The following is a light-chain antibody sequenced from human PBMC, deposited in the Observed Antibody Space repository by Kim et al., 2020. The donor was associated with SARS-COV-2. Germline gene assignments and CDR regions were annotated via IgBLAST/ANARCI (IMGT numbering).Light chain of an antibody. CDR1: QSVSSSY. CDR2: GAS. J-gene: IGKJ2*01. V-gene: IGKV3-20*01. Sequence: SPGERATLSCRASQSVSSSYLAWYQQKPGQSPRLLIYGASIRATGIPDRFSGSGSGTDFTLIISRLEPEDFAVYYCQQYGSSPPYTFGQGTKLEI. CDR3: QQYGSSPPYT.